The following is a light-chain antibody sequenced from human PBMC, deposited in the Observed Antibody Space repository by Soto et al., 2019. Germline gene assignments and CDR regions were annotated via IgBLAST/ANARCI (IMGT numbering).Light chain of an antibody. CDR1: QSINNC. CDR3: QQYFNTPNT. V-gene: IGKV1-39*01. J-gene: IGKJ3*01. CDR2: AAS. Sequence: DIQMTQSPSSLSASVGDRVTITCRARQSINNCLNWYQQKPAQAPKLLIYAASSLQSGVPSRFSGSGSGTHFTLTIGSLQPEDFATYYCQQYFNTPNTFGPGTKVDIK.